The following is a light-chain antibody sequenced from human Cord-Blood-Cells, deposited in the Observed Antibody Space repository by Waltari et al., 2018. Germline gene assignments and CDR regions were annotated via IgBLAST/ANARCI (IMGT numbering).Light chain of an antibody. Sequence: EIVMTQSPATLSVSPGERATLSCRAGQSVSSNLAWYQQKPGQAPRLLIYGASTRATGIPARFSGIGSGTEFTLTISSLQSEDFAVYYCQQYNNWPRTFGQGTKVEIK. V-gene: IGKV3-15*01. CDR2: GAS. CDR1: QSVSSN. CDR3: QQYNNWPRT. J-gene: IGKJ1*01.